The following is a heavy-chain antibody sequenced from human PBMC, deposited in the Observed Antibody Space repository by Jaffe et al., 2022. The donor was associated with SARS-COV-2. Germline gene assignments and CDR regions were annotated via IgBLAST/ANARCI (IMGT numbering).Heavy chain of an antibody. CDR1: GGSVSSGSYY. Sequence: QVQLQESGPGLVKPSETLSLTCTVSGGSVSSGSYYWSWIRQPPGKGLEWIGYIYYSGSTNYNPSLKSRVTISVDTSKNQFSLKLSSVTAADTAVYYCARILIRGVIIHHWYFDLWGRGTLVTVSS. CDR3: ARILIRGVIIHHWYFDL. CDR2: IYYSGST. J-gene: IGHJ2*01. D-gene: IGHD3-10*01. V-gene: IGHV4-61*01.